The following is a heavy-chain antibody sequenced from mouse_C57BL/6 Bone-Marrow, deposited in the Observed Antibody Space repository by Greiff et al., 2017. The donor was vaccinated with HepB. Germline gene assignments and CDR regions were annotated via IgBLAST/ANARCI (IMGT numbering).Heavy chain of an antibody. CDR1: GYTFTSYW. J-gene: IGHJ4*01. Sequence: QVQLQQSGAELVKPGASVKLSCKASGYTFTSYWMQWVKQRPGQGLEWIGEIDPSDSYTNYNQKFKGKATLTVDTSSSPAYMQLSSLTSEDSAVYYCARLLYYSNSGMDYWGQGTSVTVSS. CDR2: IDPSDSYT. CDR3: ARLLYYSNSGMDY. V-gene: IGHV1-50*01. D-gene: IGHD2-5*01.